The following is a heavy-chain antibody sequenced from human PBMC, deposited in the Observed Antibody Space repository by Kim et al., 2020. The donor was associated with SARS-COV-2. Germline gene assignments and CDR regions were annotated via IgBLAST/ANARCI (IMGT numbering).Heavy chain of an antibody. CDR2: INAGNGNT. Sequence: ASVKVSCKAYGYTFTSYAMHWVRQAHGQRLEWVGWINAGNGNTKYSQKFQGRVTITRDTSASTAYMELSSLRSEDTAVYDCSRAGEDWFDPWGQVTLVTV. CDR3: SRAGEDWFDP. V-gene: IGHV1-3*01. CDR1: GYTFTSYA. J-gene: IGHJ5*02.